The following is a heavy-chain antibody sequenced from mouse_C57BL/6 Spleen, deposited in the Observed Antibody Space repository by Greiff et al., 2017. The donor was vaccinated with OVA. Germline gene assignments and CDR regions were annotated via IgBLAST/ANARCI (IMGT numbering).Heavy chain of an antibody. CDR1: GYSFTDYN. CDR2: INPNYGTT. V-gene: IGHV1-39*01. Sequence: VQLQQSGPELVKPGASVKISCKASGYSFTDYNMNWVKQSNGKSLEWIGEINPNYGTTSYNQKFKGKATLTVDQSSSTAYMQLNSLRSEDSAVYDCARDRYYGSSYDWYFEGWGTGTTVTVSS. CDR3: ARDRYYGSSYDWYFEG. D-gene: IGHD1-1*01. J-gene: IGHJ1*03.